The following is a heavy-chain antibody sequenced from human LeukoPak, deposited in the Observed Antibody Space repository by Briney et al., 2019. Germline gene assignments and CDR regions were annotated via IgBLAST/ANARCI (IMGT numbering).Heavy chain of an antibody. CDR3: ARDLGYSSGWYGYYYYYYGMDV. J-gene: IGHJ6*02. V-gene: IGHV3-21*01. D-gene: IGHD6-19*01. CDR1: GFTFSTSS. CDR2: ISSSSSYI. Sequence: GGSLRLSCAASGFTFSTSSMNWVRQAPGKGLEWVSSISSSSSYIYYADSVKGRFTISRDNAKNSLYLQMNSLRAEDTAVYYCARDLGYSSGWYGYYYYYYGMDVWGQGTTVTVSS.